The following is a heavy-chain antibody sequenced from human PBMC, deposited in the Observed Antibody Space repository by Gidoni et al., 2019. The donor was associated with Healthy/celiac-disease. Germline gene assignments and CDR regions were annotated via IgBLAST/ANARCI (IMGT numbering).Heavy chain of an antibody. D-gene: IGHD3-16*01. CDR1: GFSFSNDW. CDR3: IGGVDY. CDR2: IKSKTDGGTT. J-gene: IGHJ4*02. V-gene: IGHV3-15*01. Sequence: EVQLVESGGGLVTPGGSLRPSCDALGFSFSNDWMRWVRQAPGKGLGWFGRIKSKTDGGTTDYAAPVKGRFTISRDDSKNTLYLQMNSLKTEDTAVYYCIGGVDYWGQGTLVTVSS.